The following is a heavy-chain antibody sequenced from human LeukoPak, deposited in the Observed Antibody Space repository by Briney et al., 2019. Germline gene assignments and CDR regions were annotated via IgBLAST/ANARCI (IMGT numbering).Heavy chain of an antibody. V-gene: IGHV3-7*01. CDR3: ARVAYGSGSYYTLDY. J-gene: IGHJ4*02. D-gene: IGHD3-10*01. CDR2: INQDGSQK. CDR1: GFTFSGHW. Sequence: GGSLRLSCAASGFTFSGHWITWVRQAPGKGLEWVANINQDGSQKYYVDSVKGRFTISRDNAKNSLYLQMNSLRAEDTAVYYCARVAYGSGSYYTLDYWGQGTLVTVSS.